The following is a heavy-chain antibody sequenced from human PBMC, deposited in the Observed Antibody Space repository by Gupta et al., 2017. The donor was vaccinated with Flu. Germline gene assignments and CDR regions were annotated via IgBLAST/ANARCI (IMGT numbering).Heavy chain of an antibody. D-gene: IGHD1-26*01. Sequence: GRFTISRDTSKNTLYLQMNSLRADDTAIYYCAKNRVAGAISYYYGLDVWGQGTTVTVSS. J-gene: IGHJ6*02. V-gene: IGHV3-23*01. CDR3: AKNRVAGAISYYYGLDV.